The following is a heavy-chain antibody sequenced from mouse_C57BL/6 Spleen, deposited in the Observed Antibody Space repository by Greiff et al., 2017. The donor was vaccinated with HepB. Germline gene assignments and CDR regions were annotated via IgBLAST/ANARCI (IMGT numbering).Heavy chain of an antibody. J-gene: IGHJ4*01. CDR2: IYPGDGDT. Sequence: VQLQQSGPELVKPGASVKISCKASGYAFSSSWMNWVKQRPGKGLEWIGRIYPGDGDTNYNGKFKGKATLTADKSSSTAYMQLSSLTSEDSAVYFCARIDSNLYYYAMDYWGQGTSVTVSS. V-gene: IGHV1-82*01. CDR1: GYAFSSSW. CDR3: ARIDSNLYYYAMDY. D-gene: IGHD2-5*01.